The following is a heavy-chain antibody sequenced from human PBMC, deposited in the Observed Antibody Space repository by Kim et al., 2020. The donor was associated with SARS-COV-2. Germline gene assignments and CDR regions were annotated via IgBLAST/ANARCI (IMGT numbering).Heavy chain of an antibody. CDR2: IGTAGDT. CDR3: ARVNYYYGMDV. CDR1: GFTFSSYD. Sequence: GGSLRLSCAASGFTFSSYDMHWVRQATGKGLEWVSAIGTAGDTYYPGSVKGRFTISRENAKNSLYLQMNSLRAGDTAVYYCARVNYYYGMDVWGQGTTVTVSS. J-gene: IGHJ6*02. V-gene: IGHV3-13*01.